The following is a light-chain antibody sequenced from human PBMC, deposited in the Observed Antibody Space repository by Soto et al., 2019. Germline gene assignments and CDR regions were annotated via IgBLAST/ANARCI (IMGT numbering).Light chain of an antibody. CDR1: SSDIGGHKN. J-gene: IGLJ2*01. CDR2: EVS. V-gene: IGLV2-14*01. CDR3: SSYTTTSTVV. Sequence: QSALTQPASVSGSPGQSITVSCTGTSSDIGGHKNVSWYQQHPGKVPKLIICEVSNRPSGVSNRFSGSKSGNTASLTVSGLQAEDEADYYCSSYTTTSTVVFGGGIKLTVL.